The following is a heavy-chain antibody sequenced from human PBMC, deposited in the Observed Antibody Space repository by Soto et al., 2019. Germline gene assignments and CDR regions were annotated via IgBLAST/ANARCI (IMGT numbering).Heavy chain of an antibody. J-gene: IGHJ1*01. CDR1: GDTISTGGYT. Sequence: PSETLSLTCDVSGDTISTGGYTWAWIRQPPGKALEWIGHTYHSGNPYYNPSLKSRVIISVDRSKNQFSLRLKSLTAADTAIYYCAREGLRGATITYYQHWGHGTQVTVSS. V-gene: IGHV4-30-2*01. D-gene: IGHD1-26*01. CDR3: AREGLRGATITYYQH. CDR2: TYHSGNP.